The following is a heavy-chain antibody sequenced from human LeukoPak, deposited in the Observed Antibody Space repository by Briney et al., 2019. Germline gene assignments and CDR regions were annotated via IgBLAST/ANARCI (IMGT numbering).Heavy chain of an antibody. CDR3: ARGPNWGLFDY. D-gene: IGHD7-27*01. CDR2: IYYSGST. J-gene: IGHJ4*02. V-gene: IGHV4-39*01. CDR1: GGSISSSSDY. Sequence: SETLSLTCTVSGGSISSSSDYWGWIRQPPGKGLEWIGNIYYSGSTYYNPSLKSRVTMSVDTSRNQFSLKLSSVTAADTAVYYCARGPNWGLFDYWGQGTLVTVPS.